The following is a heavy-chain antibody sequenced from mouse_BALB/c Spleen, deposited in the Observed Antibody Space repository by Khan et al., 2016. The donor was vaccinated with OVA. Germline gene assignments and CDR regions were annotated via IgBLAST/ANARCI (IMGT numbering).Heavy chain of an antibody. Sequence: VQLQQSGPELMKPGASVKISCKASGYSFTSYYIHWVMQSHGKSLEWIGYIDPFSGDTTYNQKFKGKATLTVDKSSSTAYIHLSSLKSEDSAVYYCTRHGYVAWFTYWGQGTLVTVSA. J-gene: IGHJ3*01. CDR3: TRHGYVAWFTY. CDR1: GYSFTSYY. D-gene: IGHD2-2*01. V-gene: IGHV1S135*01. CDR2: IDPFSGDT.